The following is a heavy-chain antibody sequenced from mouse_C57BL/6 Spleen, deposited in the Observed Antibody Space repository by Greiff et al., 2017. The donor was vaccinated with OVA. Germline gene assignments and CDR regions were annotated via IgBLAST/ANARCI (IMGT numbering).Heavy chain of an antibody. CDR2: IDPETGGT. D-gene: IGHD1-1*01. V-gene: IGHV1-15*01. J-gene: IGHJ1*03. CDR3: TRDHTTVVATGYFDV. CDR1: GYTFTDYE. Sequence: VKLVESGAELVRPGASVTLSCKASGYTFTDYEMHWVKQTPVHGLEWIGAIDPETGGTAYNQKFQGKAILTADKSSSTAYMELRSLTSEDSAVYYCTRDHTTVVATGYFDVWGTGTTGTVSS.